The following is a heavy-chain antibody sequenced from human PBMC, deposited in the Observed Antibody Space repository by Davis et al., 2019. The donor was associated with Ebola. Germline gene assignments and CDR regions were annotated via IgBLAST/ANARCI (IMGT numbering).Heavy chain of an antibody. CDR1: GYTFTSYG. V-gene: IGHV1-18*04. Sequence: ASVKVSCKASGYTFTSYGISWVRQVPGQGLEWMGWISAYNGNTNYAQRFQDRVTMTTDTSTNTAYMEVRGLRSDDTAVYYCARDGSVAAIELDYWGQGTLVTVSS. CDR2: ISAYNGNT. D-gene: IGHD2-2*02. CDR3: ARDGSVAAIELDY. J-gene: IGHJ4*02.